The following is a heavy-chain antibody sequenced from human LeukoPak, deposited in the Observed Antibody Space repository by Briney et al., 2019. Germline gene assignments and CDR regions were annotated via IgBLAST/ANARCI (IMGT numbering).Heavy chain of an antibody. V-gene: IGHV3-33*01. CDR1: GFTFSNYG. Sequence: PGRSLRLSCAASGFTFSNYGMHWVRQAPGKGLEWVAVIWYDGSNKYYADSVKGRFTISRDNSKNTLYLQMNSLRAEDTAVYYCAGNSGPYYFDYWGQGTLVTVSS. CDR2: IWYDGSNK. J-gene: IGHJ4*02. D-gene: IGHD2-8*02. CDR3: AGNSGPYYFDY.